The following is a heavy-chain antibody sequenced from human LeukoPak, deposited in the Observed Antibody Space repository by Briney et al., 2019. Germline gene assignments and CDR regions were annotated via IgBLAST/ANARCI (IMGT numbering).Heavy chain of an antibody. J-gene: IGHJ4*02. CDR3: ARRGITYSSSFFEF. D-gene: IGHD6-13*01. CDR1: GGSISGGKDF. V-gene: IGHV4-39*01. Sequence: SETLSLTCTVSGGSISGGKDFWGWIRQPPGKGLEWIGSIFYSGSTYYNPSLKSRVTISVDTSRNEFSLKVMSAAVADTAVYYCARRGITYSSSFFEFWGQGALVTVSS. CDR2: IFYSGST.